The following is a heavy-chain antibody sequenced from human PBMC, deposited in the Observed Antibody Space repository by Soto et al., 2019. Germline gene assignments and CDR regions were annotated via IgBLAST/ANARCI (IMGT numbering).Heavy chain of an antibody. V-gene: IGHV3-74*01. CDR3: TRVGGSVSGMDV. CDR2: IDNAGSSA. D-gene: IGHD1-26*01. CDR1: GFTFGSYA. Sequence: PGGSLRPSCAASGFTFGSYAMIWVRQAPGKGPVWVSRIDNAGSSARYADSVKGRFTISRDNAKNTVYLQMNSLRAEDTAVYYCTRVGGSVSGMDVWGQGTTVNVSS. J-gene: IGHJ6*02.